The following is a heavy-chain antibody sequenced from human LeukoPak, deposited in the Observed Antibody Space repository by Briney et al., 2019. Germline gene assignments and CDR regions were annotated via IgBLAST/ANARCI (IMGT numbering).Heavy chain of an antibody. CDR2: ISAYNGNT. CDR1: GGTFSSYA. D-gene: IGHD3-3*01. Sequence: ASVKVSCKASGGTFSSYAISWVRQAPGQGLEWMGWISAYNGNTNYAQKLQGRVTMTTDTSTSTAYMELRSLRSDDTAVYYCATEAAYYDFWSGYSPGAFDIWGQGTMVTVSS. J-gene: IGHJ3*02. CDR3: ATEAAYYDFWSGYSPGAFDI. V-gene: IGHV1-18*01.